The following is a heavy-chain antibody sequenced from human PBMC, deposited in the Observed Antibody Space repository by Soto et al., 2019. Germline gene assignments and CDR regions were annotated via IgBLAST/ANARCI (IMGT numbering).Heavy chain of an antibody. J-gene: IGHJ4*02. D-gene: IGHD3-9*01. V-gene: IGHV1-69*13. Sequence: SVKVSCKTSGGTFSSYAISWVRQAPGQGLEWMGGIIPIFGTANYAQKFQGRVTITADESKSTAYMELSSLRSEDTAVYYCAIGAPLRYFDWSPRQPFDYGGQGTLVNLSS. CDR2: IIPIFGTA. CDR3: AIGAPLRYFDWSPRQPFDY. CDR1: GGTFSSYA.